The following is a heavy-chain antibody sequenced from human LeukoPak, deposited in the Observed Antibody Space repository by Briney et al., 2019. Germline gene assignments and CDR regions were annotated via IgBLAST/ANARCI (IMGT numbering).Heavy chain of an antibody. CDR2: IRGGGDYT. V-gene: IGHV3-23*02. D-gene: IGHD1-26*01. Sequence: GGSLRLSCAASGFTFDNYAMSWVRQTPGKGLEWVSAIRGGGDYTFYGDSVTGRFTISRDNSKNTLYLQMNSLRAEDTAVYFCAKEGALVGATYFHYWGQGTLVTVSS. J-gene: IGHJ4*02. CDR1: GFTFDNYA. CDR3: AKEGALVGATYFHY.